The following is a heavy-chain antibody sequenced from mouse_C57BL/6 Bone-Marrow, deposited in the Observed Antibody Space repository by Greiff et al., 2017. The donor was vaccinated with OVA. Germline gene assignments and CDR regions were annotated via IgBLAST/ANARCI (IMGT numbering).Heavy chain of an antibody. Sequence: EVKLVESGGGLVQPGDSLSLSCAASGFTFTNYYMSWVRQPPGKALEWLAFIRNKPNGSTTEYSVSVKGRFTISRDNSQSILYLQMNALRAEDGATYYCARYKGRVAVDYFDYWGQGTALSVSS. J-gene: IGHJ2*01. CDR1: GFTFTNYY. CDR2: IRNKPNGSTT. V-gene: IGHV7-3*01. CDR3: ARYKGRVAVDYFDY. D-gene: IGHD1-1*01.